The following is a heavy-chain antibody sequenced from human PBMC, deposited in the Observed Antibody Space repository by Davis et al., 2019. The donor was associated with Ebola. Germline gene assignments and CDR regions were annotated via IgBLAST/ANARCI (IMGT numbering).Heavy chain of an antibody. D-gene: IGHD4-17*01. V-gene: IGHV3-53*01. CDR2: IYDHST. J-gene: IGHJ2*01. Sequence: GGSLRLSCAASGFTVSSNHMSWVRQAPGKGLEWVSVIYDHSTAYADSVKGRFTISRDNSNNMLYLQMNSLRVEDTATYYCAKDPTSAVNWYFDLWGRGSLVTASS. CDR1: GFTVSSNH. CDR3: AKDPTSAVNWYFDL.